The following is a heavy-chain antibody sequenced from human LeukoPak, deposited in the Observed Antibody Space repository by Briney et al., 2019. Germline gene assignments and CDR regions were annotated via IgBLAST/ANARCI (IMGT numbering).Heavy chain of an antibody. V-gene: IGHV3-21*01. D-gene: IGHD2-15*01. CDR2: ISSGSGYI. J-gene: IGHJ4*02. Sequence: GGSLRLSCAASGFTFSSYWMSWVRQAPGQGLEWVSSISSGSGYIYYADSVKGRFTISRDNAKNSLYLQMNSLRAEDTAVYYCARDVSRISDYWGQGTLVTVSS. CDR3: ARDVSRISDY. CDR1: GFTFSSYW.